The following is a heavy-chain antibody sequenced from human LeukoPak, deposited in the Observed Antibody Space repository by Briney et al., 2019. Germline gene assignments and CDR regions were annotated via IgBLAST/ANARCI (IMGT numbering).Heavy chain of an antibody. Sequence: GGSLRLSCAASGFTFSSYGMTWVRQAPGKGLEWVSAISGSGANTYYADSVKGRFTISRDNSKNTLYLQMNSLRAEDTAVYYCASLRITMVRGVITQTLYYFDYWGQGTLVTVSS. J-gene: IGHJ4*02. D-gene: IGHD3-10*01. V-gene: IGHV3-23*01. CDR3: ASLRITMVRGVITQTLYYFDY. CDR1: GFTFSSYG. CDR2: ISGSGANT.